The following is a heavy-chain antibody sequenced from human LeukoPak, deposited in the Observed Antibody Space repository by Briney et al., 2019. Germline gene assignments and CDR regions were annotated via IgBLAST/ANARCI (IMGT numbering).Heavy chain of an antibody. V-gene: IGHV4-39*07. Sequence: SETLSLTCTVSGGSISSSSYYWGWIRQPPGKGLEWIGSIYYSGSTYYNPSLKSRVTISVDTSKNQFSLKLSSVTAADTAVYYCAHEGATESLNYWGQGTLVTVSS. CDR3: AHEGATESLNY. CDR1: GGSISSSSYY. CDR2: IYYSGST. J-gene: IGHJ4*02. D-gene: IGHD2/OR15-2a*01.